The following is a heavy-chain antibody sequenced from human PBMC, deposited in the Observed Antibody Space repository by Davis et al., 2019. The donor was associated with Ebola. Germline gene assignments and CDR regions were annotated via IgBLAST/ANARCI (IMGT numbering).Heavy chain of an antibody. CDR3: AKGTDGYNPGGYFDS. V-gene: IGHV5-51*01. D-gene: IGHD5-24*01. CDR2: IFPGDSDT. CDR1: GYDFTIYW. Sequence: GESLKISCKGSGYDFTIYWIGWLRQMPGKGLECMGIIFPGDSDTRYSPSFQGQVTISADKSISTAYLRWTSLKASDTALYYCAKGTDGYNPGGYFDSWSQGTLVTVSS. J-gene: IGHJ4*02.